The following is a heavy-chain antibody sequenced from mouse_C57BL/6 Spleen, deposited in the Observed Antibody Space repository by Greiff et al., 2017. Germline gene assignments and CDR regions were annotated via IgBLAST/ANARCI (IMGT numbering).Heavy chain of an antibody. CDR2: ISDGGSYT. D-gene: IGHD2-4*01. Sequence: EVKLMESGGGLVKPGGSLKLSCAASGFTFSSYAMSWVRQTPEKRLEWVATISDGGSYTYYPDNVKGRFTISRDNAKNNLYLQMSHLKSEDTAMYYCARDDFQYYYAMDYWGQGTSVTVSS. J-gene: IGHJ4*01. CDR1: GFTFSSYA. CDR3: ARDDFQYYYAMDY. V-gene: IGHV5-4*01.